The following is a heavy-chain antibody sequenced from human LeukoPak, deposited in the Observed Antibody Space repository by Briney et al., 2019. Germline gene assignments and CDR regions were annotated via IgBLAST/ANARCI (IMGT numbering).Heavy chain of an antibody. Sequence: SQTLSLTCTVSGGSISSGGYYWSWIRQPPGKGLEWIGYIYYSGSTNYNPSLKSRVTISVDTSKNQFSLKLSSVTAADTAVYYCARVGPDYNWNPIDYWGQGTLVTVSS. D-gene: IGHD1-20*01. V-gene: IGHV4-61*08. CDR1: GGSISSGGYY. CDR2: IYYSGST. J-gene: IGHJ4*02. CDR3: ARVGPDYNWNPIDY.